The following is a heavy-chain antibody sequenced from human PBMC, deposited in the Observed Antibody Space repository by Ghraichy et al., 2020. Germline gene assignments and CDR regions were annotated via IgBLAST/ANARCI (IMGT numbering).Heavy chain of an antibody. CDR3: TVPQDISDDYSNWGSPEVRAFDI. Sequence: GGSLRLSCAASGFTFSNAWMSWVRQAPGKGLEWVGRIKSKTDGGTTDYAAPVKGRFTISRDDSKNTLYLQMNSLKTEDTAVYYCTVPQDISDDYSNWGSPEVRAFDIWGQGTMVTVSS. J-gene: IGHJ3*02. D-gene: IGHD4-11*01. V-gene: IGHV3-15*01. CDR1: GFTFSNAW. CDR2: IKSKTDGGTT.